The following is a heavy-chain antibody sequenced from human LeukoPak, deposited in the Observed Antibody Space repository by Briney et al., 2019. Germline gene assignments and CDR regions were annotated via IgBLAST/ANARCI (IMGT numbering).Heavy chain of an antibody. V-gene: IGHV3-30-3*01. CDR3: ARIGPPYPDTAMATFDY. D-gene: IGHD5-18*01. CDR2: ISYDGSNK. Sequence: GGSLRLSCASSGFTFSSYAMHWVRQAPGKGLEWVAVISYDGSNKYYADSVKGRFTISRDNSKNTLYLQMNSLRAEDTAVYYCARIGPPYPDTAMATFDYWGQGTLVTVSS. J-gene: IGHJ4*02. CDR1: GFTFSSYA.